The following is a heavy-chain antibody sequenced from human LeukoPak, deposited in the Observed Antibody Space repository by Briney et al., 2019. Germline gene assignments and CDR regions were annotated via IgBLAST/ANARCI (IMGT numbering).Heavy chain of an antibody. J-gene: IGHJ5*02. Sequence: PSETLSLTCTVSGGSISSYYWSWIRQPPGKGREWIGYIYYSGSTNYNPSLKSRVTISVDTSKNQFSLKLSSVTAADTAVYYCARVGAYYDSSGYSDEKRKGPKNWFDPWGQGTLVTVSS. V-gene: IGHV4-59*01. CDR3: ARVGAYYDSSGYSDEKRKGPKNWFDP. D-gene: IGHD3-22*01. CDR2: IYYSGST. CDR1: GGSISSYY.